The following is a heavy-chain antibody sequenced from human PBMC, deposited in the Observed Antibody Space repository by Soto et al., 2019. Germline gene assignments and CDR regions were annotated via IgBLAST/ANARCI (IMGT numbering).Heavy chain of an antibody. J-gene: IGHJ1*01. D-gene: IGHD4-4*01. Sequence: SETLSLTCTVSGGSISSYYWSWIRQPPGKGLEWIGEIYYSGSTNYNPSLKSRVTISVDKSKNQFSLKLSSVTAADTAVYYCASFTVRYYFQHWGQGTLVTVPQ. CDR3: ASFTVRYYFQH. CDR1: GGSISSYY. CDR2: IYYSGST. V-gene: IGHV4-59*12.